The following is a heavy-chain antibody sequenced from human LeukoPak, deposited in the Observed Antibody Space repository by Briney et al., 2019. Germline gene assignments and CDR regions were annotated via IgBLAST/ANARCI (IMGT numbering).Heavy chain of an antibody. V-gene: IGHV4-4*07. D-gene: IGHD4-17*01. J-gene: IGHJ3*02. CDR3: ARVGDYGDYAFDI. CDR1: GGSISSNY. CDR2: IYYSGST. Sequence: SETLSLTCTVSGGSISSNYWSWIRQPAGKGLEWIGSIYYSGSTYYNPSLKSRVTISVDTSKNQFSLKLSSVTAADTAVYYCARVGDYGDYAFDIWGQGTMVTVSS.